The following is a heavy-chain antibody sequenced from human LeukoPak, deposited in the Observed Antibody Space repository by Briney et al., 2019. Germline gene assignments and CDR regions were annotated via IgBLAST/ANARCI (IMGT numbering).Heavy chain of an antibody. V-gene: IGHV4-39*01. CDR1: GDSISSSSYY. Sequence: SETLSLTCTVSGDSISSSSYYWGWIRQPPGKGLEWIGSIYYSGSTYYNPSLKSRVTISVDTSKNQFSLKLSSVTAADTAVYYCARGNGCGGDCWWVDYWGQGTLVTVSS. CDR3: ARGNGCGGDCWWVDY. CDR2: IYYSGST. J-gene: IGHJ4*02. D-gene: IGHD2-21*02.